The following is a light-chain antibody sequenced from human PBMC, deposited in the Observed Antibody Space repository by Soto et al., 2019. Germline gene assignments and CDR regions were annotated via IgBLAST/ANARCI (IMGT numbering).Light chain of an antibody. J-gene: IGKJ1*01. CDR2: DAS. CDR3: QEYTDNSGT. Sequence: DIPMTQSPASLSASVGDRVTIPCQASQDISNHLNWYQQKPGKAPQLLIYDASSLESGVPSRFSGSESGTEFTLTITSLQPDDSATYYCQEYTDNSGTFGQGTKVDIK. V-gene: IGKV1-33*01. CDR1: QDISNH.